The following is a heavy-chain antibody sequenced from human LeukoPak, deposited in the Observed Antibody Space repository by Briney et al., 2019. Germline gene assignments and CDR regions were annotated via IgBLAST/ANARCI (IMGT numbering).Heavy chain of an antibody. CDR1: GGSISSYC. Sequence: SETLSLTCTVSGGSISSYCCSWIRQPPGKGLEWLGYICYSGSTNYNPSLKSRVTISVDTSKNQFSLRLSSVTAADTAVYYCAAGTRLLGPEDYWGQGTLVTVSS. D-gene: IGHD2-15*01. CDR3: AAGTRLLGPEDY. CDR2: ICYSGST. V-gene: IGHV4-59*01. J-gene: IGHJ4*02.